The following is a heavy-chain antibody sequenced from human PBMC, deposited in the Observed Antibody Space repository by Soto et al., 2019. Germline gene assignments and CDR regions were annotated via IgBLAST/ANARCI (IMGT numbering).Heavy chain of an antibody. CDR2: IKLDGSEK. Sequence: EVQLVESGGGLVQPGGSLRLSCAASGFTLSNYWMTWVRQAPGKGLEWVANIKLDGSEKYYVDSVKGRFTISRDNAKNELYLQMNSLRVEDTAVYYCARDKMAPFRLGELSFLTATPENAFDSWGQGTMVTVSS. CDR3: ARDKMAPFRLGELSFLTATPENAFDS. CDR1: GFTLSNYW. J-gene: IGHJ3*02. D-gene: IGHD3-16*02. V-gene: IGHV3-7*01.